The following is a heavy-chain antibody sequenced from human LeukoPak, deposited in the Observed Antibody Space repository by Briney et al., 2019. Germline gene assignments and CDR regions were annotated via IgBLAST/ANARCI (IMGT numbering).Heavy chain of an antibody. CDR2: INHSGST. V-gene: IGHV4-34*01. D-gene: IGHD3-9*01. CDR3: ARASRLRYFDWLSPRFDP. CDR1: GGSFSGYY. Sequence: SETLSLTCAVYGGSFSGYYWSWIRQPPGKGLEWIGEINHSGSTNYNPSLKSRVTISVDTSKNQFSLKLSSVTAADTAVYYCARASRLRYFDWLSPRFDPWGQGTLVTVSS. J-gene: IGHJ5*02.